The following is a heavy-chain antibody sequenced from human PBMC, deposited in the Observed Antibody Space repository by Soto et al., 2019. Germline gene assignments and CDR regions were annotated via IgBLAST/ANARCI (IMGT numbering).Heavy chain of an antibody. Sequence: GGSLRLSCAASGFTFSSYDMHWVRQATGKGLEWVSAIGTAGDTYYPGSVKGRFTISRENAKNSLYLQMNSLRAGDTAVYYCARGGDYGAFDIWGQGTMVTVSS. V-gene: IGHV3-13*01. D-gene: IGHD4-17*01. J-gene: IGHJ3*02. CDR2: IGTAGDT. CDR1: GFTFSSYD. CDR3: ARGGDYGAFDI.